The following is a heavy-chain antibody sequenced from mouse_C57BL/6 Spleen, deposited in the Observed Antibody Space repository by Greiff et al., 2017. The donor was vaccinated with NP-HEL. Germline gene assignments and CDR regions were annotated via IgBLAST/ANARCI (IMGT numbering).Heavy chain of an antibody. D-gene: IGHD2-1*01. V-gene: IGHV1-55*01. CDR2: IYPGSGST. J-gene: IGHJ4*01. Sequence: VQLQQPGAELVKPGASVKMSCKASGYTFTSYRITWVKQRPGQGLEWIGDIYPGSGSTNYNEKFKSKATLTVDTSSSTAYMQLSSLTSEDSAVYYCARSGIYYGNYDAMDYWGQGTSVTVSS. CDR3: ARSGIYYGNYDAMDY. CDR1: GYTFTSYR.